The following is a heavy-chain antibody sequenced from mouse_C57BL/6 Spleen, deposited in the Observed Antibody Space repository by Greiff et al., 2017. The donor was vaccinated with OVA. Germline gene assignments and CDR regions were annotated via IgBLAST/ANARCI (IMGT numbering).Heavy chain of an antibody. Sequence: VQLQQSGAELVRPGASVTLSCKASGYTFTDYEMHWVKQTPVHGLEWIGAIDPETGGTAYNQKFKGKAILTADKSSSTAYMELHSLTSEYSAVYYGTRSTVVPYYAMDYWGQGTSVTVSS. CDR2: IDPETGGT. J-gene: IGHJ4*01. CDR1: GYTFTDYE. V-gene: IGHV1-15*01. CDR3: TRSTVVPYYAMDY. D-gene: IGHD1-1*01.